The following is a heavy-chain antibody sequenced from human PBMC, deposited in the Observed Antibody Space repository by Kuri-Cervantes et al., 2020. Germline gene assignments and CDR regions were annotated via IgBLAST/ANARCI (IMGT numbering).Heavy chain of an antibody. D-gene: IGHD3-10*01. CDR1: GYTFTGYY. CDR3: ARVLWFGELGYFDY. Sequence: ASVTVSCQGSGYTFTGYYMHWVRQAPGQGLEWMGWINPNSGGTIYAQKFQGRVTMTRDTSISTAYMELSSLRSEDTAVYYCARVLWFGELGYFDYWGQGTLVTVSS. V-gene: IGHV1-2*02. CDR2: INPNSGGT. J-gene: IGHJ4*02.